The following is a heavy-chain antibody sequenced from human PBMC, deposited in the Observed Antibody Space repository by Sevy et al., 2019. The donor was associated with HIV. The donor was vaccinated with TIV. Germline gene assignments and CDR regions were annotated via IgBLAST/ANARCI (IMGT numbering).Heavy chain of an antibody. CDR1: GFTFSSYS. D-gene: IGHD3-3*01. V-gene: IGHV3-48*01. CDR2: ISSSSSTI. Sequence: GESLKISCAASGFTFSSYSMNWVRQAPGKGLEWVSYISSSSSTIYYADSVKGRFTISRDNAKNSLYLQMNSLRAEDTAVYYCARKAARKLRRSFGVDLTNDAFDIWGQGTMVTVSS. CDR3: ARKAARKLRRSFGVDLTNDAFDI. J-gene: IGHJ3*02.